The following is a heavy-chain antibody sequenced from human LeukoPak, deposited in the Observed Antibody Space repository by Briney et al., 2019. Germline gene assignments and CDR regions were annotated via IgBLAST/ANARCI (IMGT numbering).Heavy chain of an antibody. D-gene: IGHD1-7*01. J-gene: IGHJ4*02. CDR2: ISRSGDTI. Sequence: GGSLGLSCAASGFTFSDYAMSWIRQAPGQGLDWVSYISRSGDTIDYADSVKGRFSISRDNAKNSLYLQMNSLRAEDTAVYYCAGYHWNSGVVYWGQGTLVTVSS. CDR3: AGYHWNSGVVY. V-gene: IGHV3-11*01. CDR1: GFTFSDYA.